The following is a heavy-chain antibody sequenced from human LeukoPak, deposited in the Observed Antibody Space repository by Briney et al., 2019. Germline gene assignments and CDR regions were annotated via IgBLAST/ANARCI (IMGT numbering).Heavy chain of an antibody. CDR3: AKHLTNAFYDMIWFDP. CDR1: GGSINNHY. CDR2: VFDSGST. Sequence: SETLPLTCSVSGGSINNHYWSWIRQTPGKGLEWIGYVFDSGSTNYNPSVKSRVTISVDTSRNQFSLRLSSVTAADTAVYCCAKHLTNAFYDMIWFDPWGQGILVTVSS. J-gene: IGHJ5*02. V-gene: IGHV4-59*11. D-gene: IGHD2/OR15-2a*01.